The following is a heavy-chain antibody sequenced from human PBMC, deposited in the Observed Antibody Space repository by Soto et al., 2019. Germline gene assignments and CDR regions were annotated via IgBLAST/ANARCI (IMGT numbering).Heavy chain of an antibody. D-gene: IGHD2-8*02. CDR1: GGSICRYY. V-gene: IGHV4-59*12. CDR3: ARDKITGLFDY. Sequence: SETLSLTCTVSGGSICRYYWIWIRQPPGTGLEWIGEINHSGSTNYNPSLKSRVTISVDTSKNQFSLKLTSVTAADTAVYYCARDKITGLFDYWGQGTLVTVSS. J-gene: IGHJ4*02. CDR2: INHSGST.